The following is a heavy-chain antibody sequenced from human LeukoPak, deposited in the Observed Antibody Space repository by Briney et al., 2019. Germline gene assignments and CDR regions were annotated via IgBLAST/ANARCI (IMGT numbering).Heavy chain of an antibody. D-gene: IGHD5-18*01. V-gene: IGHV3-15*01. CDR3: TTEPLTAMGYFDY. Sequence: GRSLRLSCAASGFTFSNAWMSWVRQAPGKGLEWVGRIKSKTDGGTTDYAAPVKGRFTISRDDSKNTLYLQMNSLKTEDTAVYYCTTEPLTAMGYFDYWGQGTLVTVSS. J-gene: IGHJ4*02. CDR1: GFTFSNAW. CDR2: IKSKTDGGTT.